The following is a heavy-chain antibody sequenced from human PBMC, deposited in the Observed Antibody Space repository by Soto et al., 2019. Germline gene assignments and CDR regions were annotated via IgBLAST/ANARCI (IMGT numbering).Heavy chain of an antibody. J-gene: IGHJ6*02. D-gene: IGHD3-3*01. CDR3: AKDRPRDDFWSGYYPYYYYYYGMDV. V-gene: IGHV3-23*01. Sequence: GGSLRLSCAASGFTFSSYAMSWVRQAPGKGLEWVSAISGSGGSTYYADSVKGRFTISRDNSKNTLYLQMNSLGAEDTAVYYCAKDRPRDDFWSGYYPYYYYYYGMDVWGQGTTVTVSS. CDR1: GFTFSSYA. CDR2: ISGSGGST.